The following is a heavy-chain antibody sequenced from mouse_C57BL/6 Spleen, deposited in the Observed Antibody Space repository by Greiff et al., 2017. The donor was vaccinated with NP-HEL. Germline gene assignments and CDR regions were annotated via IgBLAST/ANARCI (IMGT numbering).Heavy chain of an antibody. D-gene: IGHD3-3*01. CDR1: GYTFTSYW. CDR3: ARSEGDAYAMDY. CDR2: INPSSGYT. Sequence: VQLQQPGAELVRPGASVKLSCKASGYTFTSYWMHWVKQRPGQGLEWIGYINPSSGYTKYNQKFKDKATLTADKSSSTAYMQLSSLTYEDSAVYYCARSEGDAYAMDYWGQGTSVTVSS. V-gene: IGHV1-7*01. J-gene: IGHJ4*01.